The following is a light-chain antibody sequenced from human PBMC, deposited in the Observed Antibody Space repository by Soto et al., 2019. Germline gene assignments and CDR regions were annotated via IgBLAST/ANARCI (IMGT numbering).Light chain of an antibody. J-gene: IGLJ2*01. CDR1: SSDVGGCNC. Sequence: QSALTQPASVSGSPGQSITISCTGTSSDVGGCNCVSWYQQHPGKAPKLMIYDVSNRPSGVSDRFSGTKSGNMASLTISGLQAEDEADFYCSSYTSTNTSVVFGGGTKFTVL. V-gene: IGLV2-14*03. CDR3: SSYTSTNTSVV. CDR2: DVS.